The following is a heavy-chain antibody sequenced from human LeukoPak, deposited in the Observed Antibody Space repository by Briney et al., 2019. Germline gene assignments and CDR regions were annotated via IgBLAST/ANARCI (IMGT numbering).Heavy chain of an antibody. CDR3: ARESFGRFRVYYFDY. V-gene: IGHV3-21*01. CDR1: GFTFSSYG. Sequence: PGGSLRLSCAASGFTFSSYGMNWVRQAPGKGLEWVSSISGSGAYIYYADSVKGRFTISRDNAKNSLYLQMNSLRAEDTAVYYCARESFGRFRVYYFDYWGQGTLVTVSS. D-gene: IGHD3-10*01. J-gene: IGHJ4*02. CDR2: ISGSGAYI.